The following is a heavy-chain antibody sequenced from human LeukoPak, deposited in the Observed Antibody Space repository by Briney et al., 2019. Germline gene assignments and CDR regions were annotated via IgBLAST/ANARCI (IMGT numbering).Heavy chain of an antibody. CDR3: AKDIAQGYTYGSIEQDY. CDR1: RLTFSSYA. J-gene: IGHJ4*02. CDR2: ISESGTGT. V-gene: IGHV3-23*01. D-gene: IGHD5-18*01. Sequence: GGSLRLSCAASRLTFSSYAMSWVRQAPGRGLEWVSAISESGTGTYYAEAVKGRFTISRDISKNTLSLQMNSLRAEDTAIYYCAKDIAQGYTYGSIEQDYWGQGTLVTVSS.